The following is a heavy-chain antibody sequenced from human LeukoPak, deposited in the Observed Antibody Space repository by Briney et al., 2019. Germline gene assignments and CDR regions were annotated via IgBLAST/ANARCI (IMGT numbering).Heavy chain of an antibody. J-gene: IGHJ1*01. V-gene: IGHV1-69*05. CDR3: ARVVTDSSSWSSPVPAEFFQH. CDR2: IIPIFGTA. CDR1: GGTFSSYA. Sequence: SVKVSCKASGGTFSSYAISWVRQAPGQGLEWMGRIIPIFGTANYAQKFQGRVTITTDESTSTAYMELSSLRSEDTAVYYCARVVTDSSSWSSPVPAEFFQHWGQGTLVTVSS. D-gene: IGHD6-13*01.